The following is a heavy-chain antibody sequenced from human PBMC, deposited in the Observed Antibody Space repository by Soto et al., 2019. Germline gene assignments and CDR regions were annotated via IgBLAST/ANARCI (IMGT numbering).Heavy chain of an antibody. V-gene: IGHV3-23*01. CDR2: ISGSGGST. J-gene: IGHJ4*02. D-gene: IGHD3-3*01. Sequence: EVQLLESGGGLVQPGGSLRLSCAASGFTFSSYAMSWVRQAPGKGLEWVSAISGSGGSTYYADSVKGRFTISRDNSKNTLYLQMNSLRAEDTAVYYCAKATIFVVVMGYYFDYWGQGTLVTVSS. CDR1: GFTFSSYA. CDR3: AKATIFVVVMGYYFDY.